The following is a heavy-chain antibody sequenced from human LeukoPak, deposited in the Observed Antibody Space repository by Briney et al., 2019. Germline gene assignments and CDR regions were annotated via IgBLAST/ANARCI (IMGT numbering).Heavy chain of an antibody. D-gene: IGHD6-13*01. Sequence: PSETLSLTCAVCGGSFSGYYWSWIRQPPGKGLEWIGEINHSGSTNYNPSLKSRVTISVDTSKNQFSLKLSSVTAADTAVYYCARGRGYSSSRQPYYFDYWGQGTLVTVSS. CDR3: ARGRGYSSSRQPYYFDY. V-gene: IGHV4-34*01. CDR2: INHSGST. J-gene: IGHJ4*02. CDR1: GGSFSGYY.